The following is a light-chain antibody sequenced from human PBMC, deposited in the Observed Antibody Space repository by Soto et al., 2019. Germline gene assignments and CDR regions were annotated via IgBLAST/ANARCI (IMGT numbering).Light chain of an antibody. Sequence: QSVLTQPPSASGTPGQRVTISCSRSSSNIGSNTVNWYQQLPGTAPKLLIYSNNQRRSGVPARFSASKTATSASLAISGRQSADEAAYYCAAWDDSLNGVVFGGGTKLTVL. CDR2: SNN. CDR1: SSNIGSNT. V-gene: IGLV1-44*01. J-gene: IGLJ2*01. CDR3: AAWDDSLNGVV.